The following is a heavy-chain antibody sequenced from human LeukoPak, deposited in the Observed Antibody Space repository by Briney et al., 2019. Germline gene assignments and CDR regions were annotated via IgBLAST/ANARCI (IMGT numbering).Heavy chain of an antibody. CDR3: ARRRYYDGSGYLE. CDR2: IYYSGRT. CDR1: GDSVSRSDSH. D-gene: IGHD3-22*01. J-gene: IGHJ1*01. V-gene: IGHV4-39*01. Sequence: PSETLSLTCSVSGDSVSRSDSHWDWIRQPPGKGLEWIGTIYYSGRTYYSPSLKSRVTLSVDTSSNQFSLNLRSVTAADTAVYYCARRRYYDGSGYLEWGQGTLLSVSS.